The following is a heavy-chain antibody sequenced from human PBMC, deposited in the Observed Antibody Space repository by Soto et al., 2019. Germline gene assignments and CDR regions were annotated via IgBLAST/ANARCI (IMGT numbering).Heavy chain of an antibody. CDR2: INHSGST. V-gene: IGHV4-34*01. J-gene: IGHJ4*02. Sequence: SETLSLTCAVYGGSFSGYYWSWIRQPPAKGLEWIGEINHSGSTNYNPSLKSRVTISVDTSKNQFSLKLSSVTAADTAVYYCASDSVYYDSSGYQFDYWGQGTLVTVSS. CDR1: GGSFSGYY. D-gene: IGHD3-22*01. CDR3: ASDSVYYDSSGYQFDY.